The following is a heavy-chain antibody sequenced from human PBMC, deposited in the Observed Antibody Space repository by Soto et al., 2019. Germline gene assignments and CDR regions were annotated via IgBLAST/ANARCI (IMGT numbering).Heavy chain of an antibody. CDR2: IIPIFGTA. D-gene: IGHD2-15*01. CDR3: ARVSPCSGGICYYDY. Sequence: VKVSCKASGGTFSRYAMSEVRQAPGQGLEWMGGIIPIFGTANYAQKFQGRVTITADESTSTAYMELSSLRSEDTAVYYCARVSPCSGGICYYDYWGQGTLVTVSS. V-gene: IGHV1-69*13. CDR1: GGTFSRYA. J-gene: IGHJ4*02.